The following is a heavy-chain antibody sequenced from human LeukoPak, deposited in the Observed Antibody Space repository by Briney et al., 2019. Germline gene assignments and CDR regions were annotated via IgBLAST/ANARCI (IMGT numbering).Heavy chain of an antibody. J-gene: IGHJ4*02. Sequence: ASVKVSCKASGGTFSSFAISWVRQAPGQGLEWMGGIIPIFGTANYAQKFQGRVTITADESTSTAYMELSSLRSEDTAVYYCALLWFGEPRDYWGQGTLVTVSS. CDR1: GGTFSSFA. CDR2: IIPIFGTA. V-gene: IGHV1-69*13. D-gene: IGHD3-10*01. CDR3: ALLWFGEPRDY.